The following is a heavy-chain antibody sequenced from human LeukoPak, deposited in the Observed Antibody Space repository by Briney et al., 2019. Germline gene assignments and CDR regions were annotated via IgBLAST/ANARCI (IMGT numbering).Heavy chain of an antibody. D-gene: IGHD6-13*01. CDR2: INPSGGST. CDR3: ARAGYSSSWYAVAFYYYYYYYMDV. V-gene: IGHV1-46*01. CDR1: GYTFTNYY. J-gene: IGHJ6*03. Sequence: ASVKVSCKASGYTFTNYYMHWVRQAPGQGLEWMGIINPSGGSTSYAQKFQGRVTMTSDMSTSTVYMELSSLRSEDTAVYYCARAGYSSSWYAVAFYYYYYYYMDVWGKGTTVTVSS.